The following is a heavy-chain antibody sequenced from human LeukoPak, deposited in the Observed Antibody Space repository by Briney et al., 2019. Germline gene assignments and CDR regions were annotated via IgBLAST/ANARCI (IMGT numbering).Heavy chain of an antibody. CDR1: GFTFSRSW. J-gene: IGHJ4*02. CDR2: IRYDGSNK. Sequence: PGGSLRLSCAASGFTFSRSWMTWVRQAPGKGLEWVAFIRYDGSNKYYADSVKGRFTISRDNSKNTLYLQMNSLRAEDTAVYYCAKDRRIAAAVFYYWGQGTLVTVSS. CDR3: AKDRRIAAAVFYY. V-gene: IGHV3-30*02. D-gene: IGHD6-13*01.